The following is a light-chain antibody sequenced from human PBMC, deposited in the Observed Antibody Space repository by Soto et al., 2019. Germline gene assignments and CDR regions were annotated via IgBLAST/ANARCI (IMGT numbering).Light chain of an antibody. J-gene: IGKJ1*01. CDR3: QQYNSYRT. CDR2: DAS. V-gene: IGKV1-5*01. Sequence: MQMSQSPSTLSASVGDRVTITFRARQSISVWLAWYQQKPGKAPKLLIYDASILESGVPSRFSGSGSGTEFTLTISSLQPDDFATYYCQQYNSYRTFGQGTKVDI. CDR1: QSISVW.